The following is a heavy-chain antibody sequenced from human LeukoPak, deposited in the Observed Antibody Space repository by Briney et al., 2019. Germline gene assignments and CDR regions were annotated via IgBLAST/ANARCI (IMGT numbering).Heavy chain of an antibody. CDR3: ARDFSWYWELSLSPAFDI. Sequence: SETLSLTCTVSGGSISSGGYYWSWIRQHPGKGLEWIGYIYYSGSTYYNPSLKSRVTISVDTSKTQFSLKLTSVTAADTAVYYCARDFSWYWELSLSPAFDIWGQGTMVTVSS. CDR1: GGSISSGGYY. J-gene: IGHJ3*02. D-gene: IGHD3-16*02. V-gene: IGHV4-31*03. CDR2: IYYSGST.